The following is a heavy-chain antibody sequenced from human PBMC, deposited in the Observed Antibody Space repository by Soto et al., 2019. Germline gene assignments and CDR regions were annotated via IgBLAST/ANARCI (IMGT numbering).Heavy chain of an antibody. CDR1: GFTFSSYG. V-gene: IGHV3-30*18. J-gene: IGHJ4*02. CDR2: ISYDGSNK. CDR3: AKGGQDIVVVPAGY. D-gene: IGHD2-2*01. Sequence: GGSLRLSCAASGFTFSSYGMHWVRQAPGKGLEWVAVISYDGSNKYYADSVKGRFTISRDNSKNTLYLQMNSLRAEDTAVYYCAKGGQDIVVVPAGYWGQGTLVTVSS.